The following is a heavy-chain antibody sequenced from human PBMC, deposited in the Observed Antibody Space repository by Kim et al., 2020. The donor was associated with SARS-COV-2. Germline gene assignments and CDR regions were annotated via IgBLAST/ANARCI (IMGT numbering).Heavy chain of an antibody. Sequence: GGSLRLSCAASGFTFSSYALHWVRQAPGKGLEWVAVISYDGSNKYYADSVKGRFTISRDNSKNTLYLQMSSLRAEDTAVYYCARGGDSSRASYYYGMDVWGQGTTVAVS. V-gene: IGHV3-30*04. D-gene: IGHD6-13*01. CDR3: ARGGDSSRASYYYGMDV. CDR1: GFTFSSYA. J-gene: IGHJ6*02. CDR2: ISYDGSNK.